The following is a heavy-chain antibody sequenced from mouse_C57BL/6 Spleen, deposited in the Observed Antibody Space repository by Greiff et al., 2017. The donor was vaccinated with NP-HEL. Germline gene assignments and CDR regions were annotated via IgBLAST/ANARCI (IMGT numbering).Heavy chain of an antibody. D-gene: IGHD1-3*01. Sequence: VQLQQPGAELVKPGASVKLSCKASGYTFTSYWMHWVKQRPGQGLEWIGMIHPNSGSTNYNEKFKSKATLTVDKSSSTAYMQLSSLTSEDSAVYYCARQVIYPNAMDYWGQGTSVTGSS. CDR3: ARQVIYPNAMDY. CDR2: IHPNSGST. J-gene: IGHJ4*01. CDR1: GYTFTSYW. V-gene: IGHV1-64*01.